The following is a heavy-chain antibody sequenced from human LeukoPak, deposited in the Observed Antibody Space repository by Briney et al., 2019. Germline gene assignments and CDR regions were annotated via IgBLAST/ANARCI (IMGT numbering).Heavy chain of an antibody. CDR3: TRGDGYNQIDY. CDR1: GGTFSSYA. D-gene: IGHD5-24*01. V-gene: IGHV1-69*05. CDR2: IIPIFGTA. Sequence: SVKVSCKASGGTFSSYAISWVRQAPGQGLEWMGRIIPIFGTANYAQKFQGRVTITTDESTSTAYMELSSLRSEDTAVYYCTRGDGYNQIDYWGQGTLVTVSS. J-gene: IGHJ4*02.